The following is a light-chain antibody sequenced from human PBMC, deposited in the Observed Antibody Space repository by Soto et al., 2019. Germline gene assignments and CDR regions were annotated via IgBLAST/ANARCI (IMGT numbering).Light chain of an antibody. CDR1: QTVNNY. CDR2: GAS. V-gene: IGKV3-11*01. J-gene: IGKJ4*01. CDR3: QQRSNWPLT. Sequence: LTQSPATLSVSPGGRTILSCRASQTVNNYLAWYQQKPGQAPRLLIYGASSRATGIPDRFSGSGSGTDFTLTISRLEPEDFGVYYCQQRSNWPLTFGGGTKVDI.